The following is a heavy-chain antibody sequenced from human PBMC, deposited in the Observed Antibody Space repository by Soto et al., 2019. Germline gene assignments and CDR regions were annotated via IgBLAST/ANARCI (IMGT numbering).Heavy chain of an antibody. Sequence: SETLSLTCTVTGGSISSYYWSWIRQPPGKGLEWIGYIYYSGSTNYNPSLKSRVTISVDTSKNQFSLKLSSVTAADTAVYYCARAAMEDFDYWGQGTLVTVSS. CDR2: IYYSGST. V-gene: IGHV4-59*01. D-gene: IGHD5-18*01. CDR3: ARAAMEDFDY. CDR1: GGSISSYY. J-gene: IGHJ4*02.